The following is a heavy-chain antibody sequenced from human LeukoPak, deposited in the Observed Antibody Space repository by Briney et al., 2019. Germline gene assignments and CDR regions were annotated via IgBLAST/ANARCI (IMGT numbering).Heavy chain of an antibody. CDR1: GASISNYY. D-gene: IGHD3-10*01. V-gene: IGHV4-59*01. Sequence: PSETLSLTCTVSGASISNYYWSWFRQPPGKGLEWIGYIYYSGTTNYNPSLKSRVTMSVDTSKNQFSLKLSSVTTADTAVYYCARKVRGSGSYNYWGQGTLVTVS. J-gene: IGHJ4*02. CDR2: IYYSGTT. CDR3: ARKVRGSGSYNY.